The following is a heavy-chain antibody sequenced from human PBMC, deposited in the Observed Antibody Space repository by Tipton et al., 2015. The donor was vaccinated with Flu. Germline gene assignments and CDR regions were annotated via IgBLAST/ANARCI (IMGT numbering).Heavy chain of an antibody. CDR2: IYYSGST. CDR1: GGSISSGGYY. D-gene: IGHD3-3*01. Sequence: TLSLTCTVSGGSISSGGYYWSWIRQHPGKGLEWIGYIYYSGSTYYNPSLKSRVTISVDTSKNQFSLKLSSVTAADTAVYYCAREPLNYDFWSGYYRGYGMDVWGQGTTVTVSS. V-gene: IGHV4-31*03. CDR3: AREPLNYDFWSGYYRGYGMDV. J-gene: IGHJ6*02.